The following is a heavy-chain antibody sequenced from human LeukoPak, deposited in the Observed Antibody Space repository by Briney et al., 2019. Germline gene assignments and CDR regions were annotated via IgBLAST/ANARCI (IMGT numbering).Heavy chain of an antibody. Sequence: GGSLRLSCAASGFAFSTYAMGWVRQAPGKGLEWVSIISNSGDRAYYGDSVKGRFTISRDNSKSTLYLEMNSLRVEDTAVYYCAKRHGTHGVVDFWGQGTLVTVSS. CDR1: GFAFSTYA. CDR3: AKRHGTHGVVDF. D-gene: IGHD2-8*01. CDR2: ISNSGDRA. J-gene: IGHJ4*02. V-gene: IGHV3-23*01.